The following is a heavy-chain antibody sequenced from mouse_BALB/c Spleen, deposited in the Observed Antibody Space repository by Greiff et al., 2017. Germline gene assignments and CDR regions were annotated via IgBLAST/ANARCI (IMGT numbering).Heavy chain of an antibody. J-gene: IGHJ4*01. CDR2: IDPENGNT. D-gene: IGHD1-1*01. CDR1: GFNIKDYY. V-gene: IGHV14-1*02. CDR3: ARRGRGAMDY. Sequence: EVKLVESGAELVRPGALVKLSCKASGFNIKDYYMHWVKQRPEQGLEWIGWIDPENGNTIYDPKFQGKASITADTSSNTAYLQLSSLTSEDTAVYYCARRGRGAMDYWGQGTSVTVSS.